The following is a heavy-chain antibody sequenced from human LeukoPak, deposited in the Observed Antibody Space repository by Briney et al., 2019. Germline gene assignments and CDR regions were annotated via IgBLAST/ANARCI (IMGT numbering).Heavy chain of an antibody. CDR2: IRYDGSNK. D-gene: IGHD6-19*01. CDR1: GFTFSTSG. CDR3: ARGGKIALAGTRSSQYFQH. J-gene: IGHJ1*01. Sequence: GGSLRLSCAASGFTFSTSGMHWVRQAPGKGLEWVAFIRYDGSNKYYADSVKGRFTISRDNSKNMLYLQMNSLRPEDTAVYYCARGGKIALAGTRSSQYFQHWGQGTLVTVSS. V-gene: IGHV3-30*02.